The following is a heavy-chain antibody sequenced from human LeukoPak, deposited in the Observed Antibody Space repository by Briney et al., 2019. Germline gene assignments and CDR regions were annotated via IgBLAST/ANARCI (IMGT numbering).Heavy chain of an antibody. J-gene: IGHJ4*02. V-gene: IGHV1-2*02. D-gene: IGHD2-21*02. CDR1: GYTFTGYY. CDR2: INPNSGGT. Sequence: ASVKVSCKASGYTFTGYYMHWVRQAPGQRRGWWGWINPNSGGTNYAQKFQGKVTMTSDTSISTAYMELSRLRSDDTAAYCCAREAYCGGGCYSFCFWGQGTLVTVSS. CDR3: AREAYCGGGCYSFCF.